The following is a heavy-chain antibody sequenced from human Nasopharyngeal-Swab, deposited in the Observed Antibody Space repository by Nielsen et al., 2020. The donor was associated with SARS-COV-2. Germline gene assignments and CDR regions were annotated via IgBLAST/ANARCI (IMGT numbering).Heavy chain of an antibody. J-gene: IGHJ4*02. Sequence: GESLTISCAASGFTFSSYATHWVRPAPGKGLEYVSAISSNGGSPYYADSVKGRFTISRDNSKNTLYLQMGSLRAEDMAVYYCARGVKSGYYCFDYWGQGTLVTVSS. V-gene: IGHV3-64*02. CDR1: GFTFSSYA. CDR3: ARGVKSGYYCFDY. CDR2: ISSNGGSP. D-gene: IGHD3-3*01.